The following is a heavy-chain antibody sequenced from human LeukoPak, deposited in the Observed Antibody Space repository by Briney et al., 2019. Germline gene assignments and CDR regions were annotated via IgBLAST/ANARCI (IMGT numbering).Heavy chain of an antibody. J-gene: IGHJ4*02. CDR2: TYVSGST. CDR3: ARPAVGGSDTFDI. Sequence: PSETLSLTCTVSGDSISSYYWSWIRQSAGKGLEWIGHTYVSGSTNYNPSLKSRVTMSIDTSKNQFSLELRSVTAADTALYYCARPAVGGSDTFDIWGQGTLVTVSS. V-gene: IGHV4-4*07. CDR1: GDSISSYY. D-gene: IGHD1-26*01.